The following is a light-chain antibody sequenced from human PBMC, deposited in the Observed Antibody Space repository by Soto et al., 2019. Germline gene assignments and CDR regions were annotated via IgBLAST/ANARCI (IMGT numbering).Light chain of an antibody. V-gene: IGLV1-47*01. CDR2: RNN. J-gene: IGLJ2*01. CDR1: SANIGSNY. Sequence: QSVLTQPTSASRTPGQRVTISCSVSSANIGSNYVYWYQQFPGTAPKLLIYRNNQRPSGVPDRFSGSKSGTSASLAISGLRSEDEADYYCAAWDDSLSVHVVFGGGTKLTVL. CDR3: AAWDDSLSVHVV.